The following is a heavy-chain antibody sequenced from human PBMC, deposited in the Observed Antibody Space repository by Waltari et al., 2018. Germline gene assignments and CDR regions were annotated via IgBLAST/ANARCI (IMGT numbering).Heavy chain of an antibody. CDR1: GFTFSSYS. D-gene: IGHD3-3*01. CDR3: ERGDQGGVLEWSHFGY. Sequence: EVQLVESGGGLVKPGGSLRLSCAAAGFTFSSYSMNWVRQAPGKGLEWVSSISSRSSYRYYADSVKGRFTISRDNAKNSLYLQMNSLRAEDTAVYYCERGDQGGVLEWSHFGYWGQGTLVTVSS. CDR2: ISSRSSYR. V-gene: IGHV3-21*01. J-gene: IGHJ4*02.